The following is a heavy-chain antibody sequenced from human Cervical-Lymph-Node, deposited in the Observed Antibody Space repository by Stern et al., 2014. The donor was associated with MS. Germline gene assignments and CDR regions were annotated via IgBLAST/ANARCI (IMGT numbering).Heavy chain of an antibody. V-gene: IGHV1-69*09. CDR3: ARGVVSNRATATLHNLFDP. Sequence: QLVQSGAEVKKPGSSVNVSCMASGGTFSSSYAITWMRQAPRQGLEWMGRIIPILGLPYYAHKFKGRITITPASSTNTAYMALNSLTSEDTAVYYCARGVVSNRATATLHNLFDPWGQGTLVTVSS. CDR2: IIPILGLP. D-gene: IGHD2-21*01. CDR1: GGTFSSSYA. J-gene: IGHJ5*02.